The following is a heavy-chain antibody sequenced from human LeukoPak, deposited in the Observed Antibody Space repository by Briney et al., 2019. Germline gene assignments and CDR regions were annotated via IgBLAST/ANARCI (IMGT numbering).Heavy chain of an antibody. CDR1: GFTFSSYA. D-gene: IGHD3-22*01. CDR2: ISGSGGST. CDR3: AKPHYYDSSGYYYGFDY. Sequence: PGGSLRLSCAASGFTFSSYAMSWVRQAPGKGLEWVSAISGSGGSTYYADSVKGRFTISRDNSKNTLYLQMNSLRAEDTAVYYCAKPHYYDSSGYYYGFDYWGQGTLVTVSS. J-gene: IGHJ4*02. V-gene: IGHV3-23*01.